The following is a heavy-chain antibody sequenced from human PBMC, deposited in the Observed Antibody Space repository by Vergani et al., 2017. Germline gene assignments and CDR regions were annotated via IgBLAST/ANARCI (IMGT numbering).Heavy chain of an antibody. V-gene: IGHV3-23*01. D-gene: IGHD3-3*01. CDR2: ISGSGGSP. Sequence: EVQLLESGGGLVQPGGSLRLSCAASGFTFSSYAMSWVRQAPGKGLEWVSAISGSGGSPYYADSVKGRFTISRDNSKNTLYLQMNSLRAEDTAVYYCAKEAYDFWSGYSSFDYWGQGTLVTVSS. CDR1: GFTFSSYA. J-gene: IGHJ4*02. CDR3: AKEAYDFWSGYSSFDY.